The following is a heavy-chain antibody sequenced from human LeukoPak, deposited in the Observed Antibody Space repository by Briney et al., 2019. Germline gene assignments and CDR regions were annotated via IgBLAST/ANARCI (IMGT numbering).Heavy chain of an antibody. D-gene: IGHD6-19*01. CDR1: GFTVSSNS. Sequence: GGSLRLSCTVSGFTVSSNSMSWVRQAPGKGLEWVSYISSSGSTIYYADSVKGRFTISRDNAKNSLYLQMNSLRAEDTALYYCARVTYSSGWYSIDYWGQGTLVTVSS. CDR3: ARVTYSSGWYSIDY. CDR2: ISSSGSTI. V-gene: IGHV3-11*01. J-gene: IGHJ4*02.